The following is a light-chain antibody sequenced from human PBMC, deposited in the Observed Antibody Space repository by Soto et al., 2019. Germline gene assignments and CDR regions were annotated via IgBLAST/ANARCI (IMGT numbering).Light chain of an antibody. J-gene: IGKJ1*01. Sequence: DIQMTQSPSTLSASVGDTVTITCRAIHALSNYLAWYQQKPGKAPDLLIYSASTLQSGVPSRFSGSGSGTEFTLTISSLQPDDFATYYCQQYNSYSGWTFGQGTKVDIK. CDR2: SAS. CDR3: QQYNSYSGWT. V-gene: IGKV1-9*01. CDR1: HALSNY.